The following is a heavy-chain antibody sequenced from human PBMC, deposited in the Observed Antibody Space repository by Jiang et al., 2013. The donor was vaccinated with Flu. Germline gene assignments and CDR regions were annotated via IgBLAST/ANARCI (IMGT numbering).Heavy chain of an antibody. CDR3: ARQRGLYFDY. CDR2: IYYSGST. J-gene: IGHJ4*02. CDR1: GGSISSYS. Sequence: GLVKPSETLSLTCTVSGGSISSYSWSWIRQPPGKGLEWIGYIYYSGSTNXNPSLKSRVTISVDASKNQFSLKVNSVTAADTAVYYCARQRGLYFDYWGQGTLVTVSS. V-gene: IGHV4-59*08.